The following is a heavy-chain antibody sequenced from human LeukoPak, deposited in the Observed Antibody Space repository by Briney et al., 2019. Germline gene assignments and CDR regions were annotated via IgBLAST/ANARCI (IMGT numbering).Heavy chain of an antibody. Sequence: ASVKVSCKASGYTFTSYDINWVRQATGQGLEWMGWMNPNSGNTGYAQKFQGRVTMTRNTSISTAYMELSSLRSEDTAVYYCAILEWPSRDAFDIWGQGTMVTVSS. CDR2: MNPNSGNT. J-gene: IGHJ3*02. D-gene: IGHD3-3*01. V-gene: IGHV1-8*01. CDR1: GYTFTSYD. CDR3: AILEWPSRDAFDI.